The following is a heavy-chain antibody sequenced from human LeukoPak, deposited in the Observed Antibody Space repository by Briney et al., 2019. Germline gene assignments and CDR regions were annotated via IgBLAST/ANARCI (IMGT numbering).Heavy chain of an antibody. CDR2: IYYSGST. J-gene: IGHJ6*04. CDR1: GGSISSYY. V-gene: IGHV4-59*01. CDR3: ARSTRRRRGDYYYYGMDV. D-gene: IGHD1-1*01. Sequence: SETLSLTCTVSGGSISSYYWSWIRQPPGKGLEWIGYIYYSGSTNYNPSLKSRVTISVGTSKNQFSLKLSSVTAADTAVYYCARSTRRRRGDYYYYGMDVWGKGTTVTVSS.